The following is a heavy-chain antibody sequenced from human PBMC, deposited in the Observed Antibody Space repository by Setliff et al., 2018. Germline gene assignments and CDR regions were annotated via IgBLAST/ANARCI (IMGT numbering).Heavy chain of an antibody. CDR2: IYPGDSIT. Sequence: PGESLKISCKGSGYSFSTCWIGWVRQMPGKGLEWMGIIYPGDSITRYSPSFQGQVTISVDKSINTAYLQWSSPRASDTAIYYCARHPYYYGSGTYLDNNNRWFDPWGQGTLVTVSS. D-gene: IGHD3-10*01. CDR3: ARHPYYYGSGTYLDNNNRWFDP. V-gene: IGHV5-51*01. J-gene: IGHJ5*02. CDR1: GYSFSTCW.